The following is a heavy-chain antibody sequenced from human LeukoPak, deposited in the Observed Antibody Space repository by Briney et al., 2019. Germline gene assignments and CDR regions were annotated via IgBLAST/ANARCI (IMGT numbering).Heavy chain of an antibody. CDR3: AGTFYRNYVWGGPRYFDY. V-gene: IGHV3-74*01. Sequence: PGGSLRLSCAASGFTFSSYWMHWVRQAPGKGLVWVSRINTDGSSTSYADSVKGRFTISRDNAKNTLYLQMNSLRAEDTAVYYCAGTFYRNYVWGGPRYFDYWGQGTLVTVSS. D-gene: IGHD3-16*01. J-gene: IGHJ4*02. CDR1: GFTFSSYW. CDR2: INTDGSST.